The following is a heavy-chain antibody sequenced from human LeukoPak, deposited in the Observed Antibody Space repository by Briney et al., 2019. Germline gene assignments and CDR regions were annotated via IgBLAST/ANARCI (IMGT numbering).Heavy chain of an antibody. CDR2: IRSKAYGGTT. Sequence: GGSLRLSCTASGFTFGDYAMSWFRQAPGKGLEWVGFIRSKAYGGTTEYAASVKGRFTISRDDSKSIAYLQMNSLKTEDTAVYYCTRDIRQWLIYYFDYWGQGTLVTVSS. D-gene: IGHD6-19*01. CDR1: GFTFGDYA. CDR3: TRDIRQWLIYYFDY. J-gene: IGHJ4*02. V-gene: IGHV3-49*03.